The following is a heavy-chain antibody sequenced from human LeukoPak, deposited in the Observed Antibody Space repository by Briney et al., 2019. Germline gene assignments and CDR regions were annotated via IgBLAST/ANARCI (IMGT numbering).Heavy chain of an antibody. Sequence: PGGSLRLSCAASGFTFSSYSMNWVRQAPGKGLEWVSSISSSSSYIYYADSVKGRFTISRDNAKNSLYLQMNSLRAEDTAVYYCARVKGGYYYYHMDVWGKGTTVTVSS. CDR3: ARVKGGYYYYHMDV. CDR2: ISSSSSYI. D-gene: IGHD1-26*01. V-gene: IGHV3-21*01. J-gene: IGHJ6*03. CDR1: GFTFSSYS.